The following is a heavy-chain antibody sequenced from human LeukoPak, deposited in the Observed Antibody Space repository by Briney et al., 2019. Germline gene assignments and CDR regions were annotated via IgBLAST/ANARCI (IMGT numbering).Heavy chain of an antibody. D-gene: IGHD1-14*01. CDR1: GCSISSYY. Sequence: SETLSLTCTVSGCSISSYYWSWIRQPPGKRLEWVACINYSGGTNYYAYLKRRRFTFFNKTKNQFSLKLISVPAAEAAVYYCLRAPPSYKYYYYYLNVWGKGTTVTVSS. CDR2: INYSGGT. J-gene: IGHJ6*03. V-gene: IGHV4-59*01. CDR3: LRAPPSYKYYYYYLNV.